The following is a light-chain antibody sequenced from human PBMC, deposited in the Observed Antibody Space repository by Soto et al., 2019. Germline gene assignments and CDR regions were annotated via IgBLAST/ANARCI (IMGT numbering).Light chain of an antibody. CDR3: QHYGSSPWT. J-gene: IGKJ1*01. V-gene: IGKV3-20*01. Sequence: EIVLTQSAGTLSLSPGERATLSCRASQTVSGSYLAWFQQKPGQAPRLLMYAASTRAAGVPDRFSGSGSGTDFSLTINRLEPEDFAVYYCQHYGSSPWTVGQGTKVEIK. CDR1: QTVSGSY. CDR2: AAS.